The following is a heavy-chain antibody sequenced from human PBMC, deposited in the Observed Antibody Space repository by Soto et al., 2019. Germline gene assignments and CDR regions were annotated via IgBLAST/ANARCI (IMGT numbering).Heavy chain of an antibody. Sequence: GGSLRLSCAGSGFAFSTFDIHWVRQAPGKGLEWVSGIGTLSDTFYAASVQGRFTISRQNAKNSVYLQMNSLRAGDTAFYYCARGRSFSYDSTPPPMFDPWGQGTLVTVYS. V-gene: IGHV3-13*01. CDR3: ARGRSFSYDSTPPPMFDP. D-gene: IGHD3-10*01. J-gene: IGHJ5*02. CDR1: GFAFSTFD. CDR2: IGTLSDT.